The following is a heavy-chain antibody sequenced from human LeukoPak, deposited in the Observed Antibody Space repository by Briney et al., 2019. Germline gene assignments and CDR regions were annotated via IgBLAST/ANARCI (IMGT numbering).Heavy chain of an antibody. CDR2: ISRSSDYI. CDR1: GFTFSTYS. Sequence: GGSLRLSCAASGFTFSTYSVNWFRQTPGKGLEWVSSISRSSDYIYYADSVKGRFIISRGNAKNSLYLQMNSLRAEDTAVYYCTRTYGDPTRDAFDVWGQGTMVTVSS. J-gene: IGHJ3*01. CDR3: TRTYGDPTRDAFDV. V-gene: IGHV3-21*01. D-gene: IGHD4-17*01.